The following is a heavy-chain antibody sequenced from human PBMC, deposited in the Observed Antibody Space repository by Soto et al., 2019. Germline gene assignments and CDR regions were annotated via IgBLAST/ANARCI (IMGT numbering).Heavy chain of an antibody. Sequence: SENLSLTFNVSGGSISSGGYYWSVIRQHPVKGLEWIGYIYYSGSTNYNPSLKSRVTISVETSKNQFSLKLSSVTAADTDVYYCATRYRVYGFDYWGQGTLVSVSS. J-gene: IGHJ4*02. CDR2: IYYSGST. V-gene: IGHV4-31*03. CDR1: GGSISSGGYY. CDR3: ATRYRVYGFDY. D-gene: IGHD5-18*01.